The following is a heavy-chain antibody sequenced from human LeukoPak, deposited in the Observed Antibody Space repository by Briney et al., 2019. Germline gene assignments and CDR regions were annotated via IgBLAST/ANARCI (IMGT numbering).Heavy chain of an antibody. CDR2: IYYSGSP. Sequence: SETLSLTCTVSGGSISSYYWSWIRQPPGKGLEWLGYIYYSGSPNYNPPLKMRVTISVDTSKNQFSLKLRSVTAADTAVYYCARAVTMVRGVSLVGDAFDIWGQGTMVTVSS. CDR1: GGSISSYY. CDR3: ARAVTMVRGVSLVGDAFDI. J-gene: IGHJ3*02. D-gene: IGHD3-10*01. V-gene: IGHV4-59*01.